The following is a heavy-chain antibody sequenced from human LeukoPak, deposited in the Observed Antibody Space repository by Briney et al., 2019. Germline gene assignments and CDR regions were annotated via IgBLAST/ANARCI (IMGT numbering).Heavy chain of an antibody. CDR3: ASDGQYYYDSSGYYRFDY. CDR1: GYTFTGYY. CDR2: INPNSGGT. D-gene: IGHD3-22*01. J-gene: IGHJ4*02. V-gene: IGHV1-2*02. Sequence: ASVKVSCKASGYTFTGYYMHWVRQAPGQGLEWMGWINPNSGGTNYAQKLQGRVTMTRDTSISTAYMELSRLRSDDTAVYYCASDGQYYYDSSGYYRFDYWGQGTLVTVSS.